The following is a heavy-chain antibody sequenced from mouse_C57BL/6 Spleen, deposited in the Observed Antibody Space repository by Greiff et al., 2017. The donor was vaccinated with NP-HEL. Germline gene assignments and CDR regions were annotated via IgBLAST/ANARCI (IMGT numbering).Heavy chain of an antibody. D-gene: IGHD2-2*01. J-gene: IGHJ4*01. CDR1: GYTFTDYY. CDR3: ARSGYGGYAMDY. CDR2: INPNNGGT. V-gene: IGHV1-26*01. Sequence: EVQLQQSGPELVKPGASVKISCKASGYTFTDYYMNWVKQSHGKSLEWIGDINPNNGGTSYNQKFKGKATLTVDKSSSTANMELRSLTSEDSAVYYCARSGYGGYAMDYWGQGTSVTVAS.